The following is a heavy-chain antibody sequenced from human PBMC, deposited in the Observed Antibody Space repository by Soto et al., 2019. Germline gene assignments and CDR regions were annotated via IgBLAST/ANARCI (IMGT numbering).Heavy chain of an antibody. CDR3: AKDQAAYSYFDY. Sequence: GGSLRLSCAASGFTFSSYGMHWVRQAPGKGLEWVAVISYDGSNKYYADSVKGRFTISRDNSKNTLYLQMNSLRAEDTAVYYCAKDQAAYSYFDYWGQGTLVTVSS. V-gene: IGHV3-30*18. CDR2: ISYDGSNK. J-gene: IGHJ4*02. D-gene: IGHD3-16*01. CDR1: GFTFSSYG.